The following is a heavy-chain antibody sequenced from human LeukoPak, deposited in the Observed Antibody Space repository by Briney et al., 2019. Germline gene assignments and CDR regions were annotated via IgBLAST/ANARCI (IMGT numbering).Heavy chain of an antibody. D-gene: IGHD6-19*01. Sequence: GGSLRLSCAASGFTFSNAWMSWVRQAPGKGLQWVGRMKSKTDGGTTDYAAPVKGRFTISRDDSKNTLYLQMNSLKTEDTAVYYCATERWYSSGWAAFDIWGQGTMVTVSS. V-gene: IGHV3-15*01. CDR3: ATERWYSSGWAAFDI. CDR1: GFTFSNAW. CDR2: MKSKTDGGTT. J-gene: IGHJ3*02.